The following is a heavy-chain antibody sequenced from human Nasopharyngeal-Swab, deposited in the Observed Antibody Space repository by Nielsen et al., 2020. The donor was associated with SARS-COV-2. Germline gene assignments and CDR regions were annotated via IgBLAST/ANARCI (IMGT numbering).Heavy chain of an antibody. CDR1: GGSFSGHY. CDR3: ARASPTYYDSSGYYYHWFDP. V-gene: IGHV4-34*01. J-gene: IGHJ5*02. CDR2: IYHSGST. D-gene: IGHD3-22*01. Sequence: SETLSLTCAVYGGSFSGHYWSWIRQPPGKGLEWIGEIYHSGSTNYNPSLKRRVTISVDTSKNQFSLRLSSVTAADTAVYYCARASPTYYDSSGYYYHWFDPWGQGTLVTVSS.